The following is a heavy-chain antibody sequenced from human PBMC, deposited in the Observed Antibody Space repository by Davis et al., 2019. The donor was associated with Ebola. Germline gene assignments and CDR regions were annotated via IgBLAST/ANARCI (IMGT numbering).Heavy chain of an antibody. CDR3: ARGRVYQLRSMDV. Sequence: AASVKVSCKASGYTFTNYYMHWVRQAPGQGLEWMGMINPNDGRTIYAQKFQGRVTVTRDTSTTTVYMDLSSLRSEDTAVYYCARGRVYQLRSMDVWGKGTTVTVSS. V-gene: IGHV1-46*01. CDR1: GYTFTNYY. CDR2: INPNDGRT. J-gene: IGHJ6*04. D-gene: IGHD2-2*01.